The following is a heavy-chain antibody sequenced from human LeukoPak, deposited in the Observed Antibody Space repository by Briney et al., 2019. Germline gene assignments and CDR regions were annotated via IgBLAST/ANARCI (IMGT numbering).Heavy chain of an antibody. Sequence: PGGSLRLSCAASGFTFSSYAMHWVRQAPGKGLEWVAVISYDGSNKYYADSVKGRFTISRDNSKNTLYLQMNSLRAEDTAVYYCAKDAVYCSSTSCYGREGGEIDYRGQGTLVTVSS. J-gene: IGHJ4*02. D-gene: IGHD2-2*01. CDR2: ISYDGSNK. CDR1: GFTFSSYA. CDR3: AKDAVYCSSTSCYGREGGEIDY. V-gene: IGHV3-30*18.